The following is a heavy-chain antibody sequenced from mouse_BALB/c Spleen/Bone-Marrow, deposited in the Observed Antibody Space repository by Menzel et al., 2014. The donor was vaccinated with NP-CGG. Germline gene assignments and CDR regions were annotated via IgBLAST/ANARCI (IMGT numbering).Heavy chain of an antibody. CDR1: GFNIKDTY. J-gene: IGHJ4*01. CDR3: ARPYYGSSYGYAMDY. D-gene: IGHD1-1*01. Sequence: EVQLQQSGAELVQPGASVKLSCTASGFNIKDTYMHWVKQRPEQGLEWIGRIDPANGNTKYDPKFQGKATITADTSSNTAYLQLSSLTSEDTAVYYCARPYYGSSYGYAMDYWGQGTSVTVSS. CDR2: IDPANGNT. V-gene: IGHV14-3*02.